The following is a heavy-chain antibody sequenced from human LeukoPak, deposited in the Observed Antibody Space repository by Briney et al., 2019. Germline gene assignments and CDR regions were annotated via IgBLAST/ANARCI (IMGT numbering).Heavy chain of an antibody. Sequence: ASVKVSCKASGGTFSRYAISWVRQAPGQGLEWMGGIIPTFGTANYAQKFQGRVTITADESTSTAYMEVSSLRSEDTAVYYCARDVAVAGTELDFDYWGQGTLVTVSS. J-gene: IGHJ4*02. CDR1: GGTFSRYA. V-gene: IGHV1-69*13. D-gene: IGHD6-19*01. CDR2: IIPTFGTA. CDR3: ARDVAVAGTELDFDY.